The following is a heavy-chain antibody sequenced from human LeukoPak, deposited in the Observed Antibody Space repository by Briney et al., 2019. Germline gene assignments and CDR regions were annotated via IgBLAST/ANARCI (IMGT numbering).Heavy chain of an antibody. Sequence: ASVKVSCKASGGTFSSYAISWVRQAPGQGLEWMGGIIPIFGTANYAQKFQGRVAITTDESTSTAYMELSRLRSDDTAVYYCARDGGYCSSTSCYGWIDYWGQGTLVTVSS. D-gene: IGHD2-2*01. CDR1: GGTFSSYA. V-gene: IGHV1-69*05. CDR3: ARDGGYCSSTSCYGWIDY. CDR2: IIPIFGTA. J-gene: IGHJ4*02.